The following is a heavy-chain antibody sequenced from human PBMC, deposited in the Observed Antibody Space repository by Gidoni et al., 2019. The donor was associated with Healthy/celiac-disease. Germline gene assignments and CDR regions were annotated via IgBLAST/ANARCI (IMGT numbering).Heavy chain of an antibody. CDR1: GFTFSSYA. CDR3: ARDREDYYYGMDV. Sequence: QVQLVESGGGVVQPGRSLRLSCAASGFTFSSYAMHWVRQAPGKGLEWVAVISYDGSNKYYADSVKGRFTISRDNSKNTLYLQMNSLRAEDTAVYYCARDREDYYYGMDVWGQGTTVTVSS. V-gene: IGHV3-30*01. CDR2: ISYDGSNK. J-gene: IGHJ6*02.